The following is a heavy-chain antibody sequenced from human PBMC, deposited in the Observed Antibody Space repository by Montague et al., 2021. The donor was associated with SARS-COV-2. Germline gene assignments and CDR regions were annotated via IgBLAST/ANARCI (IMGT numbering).Heavy chain of an antibody. V-gene: IGHV4-39*01. CDR1: GGSISSSSYY. CDR2: IYYSGST. D-gene: IGHD3-22*01. Sequence: SETLSLTCTVSGGSISSSSYYWGWIRQPPGKGLEWIGSIYYSGSTYYNPSLKSRVTISVDTSKNQFSLKLSSVTAADTAVYYCARVPPDYYDSSGYYSGAFDIWGQGTMVTVSS. J-gene: IGHJ3*02. CDR3: ARVPPDYYDSSGYYSGAFDI.